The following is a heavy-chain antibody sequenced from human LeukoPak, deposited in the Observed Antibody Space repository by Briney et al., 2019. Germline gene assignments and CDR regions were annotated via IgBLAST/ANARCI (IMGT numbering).Heavy chain of an antibody. V-gene: IGHV1-2*02. J-gene: IGHJ2*01. CDR1: GYTFTGYL. Sequence: ASVKVSCKASGYTFTGYLMHWVRQAPGQGLEWMGWISSNSGDTKYAQKFQGRVTMTRDTSISTAYMEVSRLRSDDTAVYYCVRGLTTVATWLYLWGRGTLVTVSS. CDR2: ISSNSGDT. D-gene: IGHD4-17*01. CDR3: VRGLTTVATWLYL.